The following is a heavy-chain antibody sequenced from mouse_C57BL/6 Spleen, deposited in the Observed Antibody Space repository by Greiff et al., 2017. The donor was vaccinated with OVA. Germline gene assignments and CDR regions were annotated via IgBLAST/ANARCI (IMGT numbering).Heavy chain of an antibody. J-gene: IGHJ3*01. V-gene: IGHV14-3*01. CDR3: APLEDGYPFAY. Sequence: VQLQQSVAELVRPGASVKLSCTASGFNIKNTYMPWVKQRPEQGLEWIGRIDPANGNTKYAPKFQGTATLPADTSSNTAYLQLSSLTSEDTAIYYCAPLEDGYPFAYWGQGTLVTVSA. D-gene: IGHD2-3*01. CDR2: IDPANGNT. CDR1: GFNIKNTY.